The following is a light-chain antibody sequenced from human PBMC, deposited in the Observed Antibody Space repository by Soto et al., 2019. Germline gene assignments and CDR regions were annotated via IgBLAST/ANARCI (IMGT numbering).Light chain of an antibody. CDR3: HQYGGSLPYT. CDR2: DAS. J-gene: IGKJ2*01. Sequence: EIVLTQSPVTLSLSPGESATLSCGASQSISNNYLAWYQQRPGLAPRRFIYDASTRATGIPDRFSGSGSGTDFTLTISRLEPEDFAVYYCHQYGGSLPYTFGQGTKLEIK. V-gene: IGKV3D-20*01. CDR1: QSISNNY.